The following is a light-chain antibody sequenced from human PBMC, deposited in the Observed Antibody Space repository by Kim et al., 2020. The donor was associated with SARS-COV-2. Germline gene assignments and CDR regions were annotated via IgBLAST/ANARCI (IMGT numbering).Light chain of an antibody. CDR3: VSRDMSGHRYV. CDR2: GKN. Sequence: SSELTQDPAVSVALGQTVRITCQGDSLTSFYASWYRQKPGQAPVLVFFGKNNRPSGVPDRFSASRSGDTASLTIGGAQAEDEGDYYCVSRDMSGHRYVFG. CDR1: SLTSFY. J-gene: IGLJ1*01. V-gene: IGLV3-19*01.